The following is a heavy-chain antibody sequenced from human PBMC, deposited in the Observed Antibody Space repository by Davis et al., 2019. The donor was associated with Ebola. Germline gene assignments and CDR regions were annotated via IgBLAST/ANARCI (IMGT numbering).Heavy chain of an antibody. CDR1: GGSISSYY. CDR3: TRSEDPVGATDLDY. D-gene: IGHD1-26*01. V-gene: IGHV4-59*01. CDR2: IYYSGST. J-gene: IGHJ4*02. Sequence: MPSETLSLTCTVSGGSISSYYWSWIRQPPGKGLEWIGYIYYSGSTNYNPSLKSRVTISVDTSKNQFSLKLSSVTAADTAVYYCTRSEDPVGATDLDYWGQGTLVTVSS.